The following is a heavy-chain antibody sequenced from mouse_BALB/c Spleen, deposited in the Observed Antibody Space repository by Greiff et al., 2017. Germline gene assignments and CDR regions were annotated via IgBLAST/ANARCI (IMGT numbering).Heavy chain of an antibody. CDR1: GYSITSDYA. D-gene: IGHD1-2*01. CDR2: ISYSGST. CDR3: ARYSYGYWNFFDY. Sequence: VQLQQSGPSLVKPSQSLSLTCTVTGYSITSDYAWNWIRQFPGNKLEWMGYISYSGSTSYNPSLKSRISITRDTSKNQFFLQLNSVTTEDTATYYCARYSYGYWNFFDYWGQGTTLTVSS. V-gene: IGHV3-2*02. J-gene: IGHJ2*01.